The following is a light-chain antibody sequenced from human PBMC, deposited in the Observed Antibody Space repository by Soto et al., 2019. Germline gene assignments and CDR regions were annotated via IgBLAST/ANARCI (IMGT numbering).Light chain of an antibody. CDR2: EVS. V-gene: IGLV2-18*02. J-gene: IGLJ1*01. Sequence: VLTQPPSVSGSPGQSVAISCTGTSSDVGSYNRVAWYQQPPGTAPKLMIYEVSNRPSGVPDRFSGSKSGNTASLTISGLQAEDEADYYCSSFTSSSTYVFGTGTKVNVL. CDR3: SSFTSSSTYV. CDR1: SSDVGSYNR.